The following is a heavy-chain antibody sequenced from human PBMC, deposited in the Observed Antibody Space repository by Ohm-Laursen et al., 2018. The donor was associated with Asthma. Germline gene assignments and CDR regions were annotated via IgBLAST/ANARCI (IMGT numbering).Heavy chain of an antibody. Sequence: SVKVSCKASGGTFSSYAISWVRQAPGQGLEWMGGIIPIFGIANYAQKFQGRVTITADKSTSTAYMELSSLRSEDTAVYYCARGFPGIPRAFDIWGQGTMVTVSS. CDR1: GGTFSSYA. CDR3: ARGFPGIPRAFDI. CDR2: IIPIFGIA. J-gene: IGHJ3*02. D-gene: IGHD3-10*01. V-gene: IGHV1-69*10.